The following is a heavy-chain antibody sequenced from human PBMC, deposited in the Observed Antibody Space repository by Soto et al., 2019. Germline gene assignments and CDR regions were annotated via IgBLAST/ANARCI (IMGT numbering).Heavy chain of an antibody. J-gene: IGHJ6*03. Sequence: ASVKVSCKASGYTFTSYYMHWVRQAPGQGLEWMGIINPSGGSTSYAQKFQGRVTMTRDTSTSTVYMELSSLRSEDTAVNYCARVKTCSGGSCPYYYYMDVWGKGTTVTVSS. V-gene: IGHV1-46*01. CDR1: GYTFTSYY. D-gene: IGHD2-15*01. CDR3: ARVKTCSGGSCPYYYYMDV. CDR2: INPSGGST.